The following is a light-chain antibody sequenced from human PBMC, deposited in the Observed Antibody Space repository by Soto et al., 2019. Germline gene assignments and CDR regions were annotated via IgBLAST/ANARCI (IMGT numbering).Light chain of an antibody. Sequence: EIVLTQSPATLALSPGERATLSCRASQSVSTYFAWYQQKAGQAPKLLVYDESNRATGIPARFSGSGSGTDFTLTISSLQHEDFAVYYCQRSHDWLTFGGGTQVEIK. J-gene: IGKJ4*01. CDR1: QSVSTY. CDR2: DES. CDR3: QRSHDWLT. V-gene: IGKV3-11*01.